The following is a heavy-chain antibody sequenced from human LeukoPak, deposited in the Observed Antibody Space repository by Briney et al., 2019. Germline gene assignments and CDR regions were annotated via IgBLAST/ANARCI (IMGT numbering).Heavy chain of an antibody. V-gene: IGHV4-38-2*01. D-gene: IGHD1-26*01. CDR1: DYPISRNYY. CDR2: IYHSGTT. Sequence: SETLSLTCAVSDYPISRNYYWGWIRQPPGKGLEWIGGIYHSGTTYYNPSLKSRVTLFLDTSKNQFSLKLSSVSAADTAMYFGATRVVPLEGEEWGFIGDYWGQGILVTVSS. J-gene: IGHJ4*02. CDR3: ATRVVPLEGEEWGFIGDY.